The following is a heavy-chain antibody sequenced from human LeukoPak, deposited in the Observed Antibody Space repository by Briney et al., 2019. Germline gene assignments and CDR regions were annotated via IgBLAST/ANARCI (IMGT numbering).Heavy chain of an antibody. CDR3: AKPLVSDYYDSSGYWGY. V-gene: IGHV3-23*01. CDR1: GFTFSSYA. Sequence: PGGSLRLSCAASGFTFSSYAMSWVRQAPGKGLEWVSAISGSGDSTYYSDSVKGRFTISRDNSKNTLYVQMNSLRAEDTAVYYCAKPLVSDYYDSSGYWGYWSQGTLVTVSS. CDR2: ISGSGDST. J-gene: IGHJ4*02. D-gene: IGHD3-22*01.